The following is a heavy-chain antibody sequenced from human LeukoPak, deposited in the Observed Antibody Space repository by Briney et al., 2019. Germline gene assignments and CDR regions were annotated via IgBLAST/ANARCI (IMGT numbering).Heavy chain of an antibody. CDR3: ANSPKSDY. Sequence: GGSLRLSCAASGFTFSSYGMSWFRQAPGKGLEWLSAISGSGGSTYYADSVQGRFTISRDNFKNTLYLQMSSLRAEDTAVYYCANSPKSDYWGQGTLVTVSS. J-gene: IGHJ4*02. CDR2: ISGSGGST. CDR1: GFTFSSYG. V-gene: IGHV3-23*01.